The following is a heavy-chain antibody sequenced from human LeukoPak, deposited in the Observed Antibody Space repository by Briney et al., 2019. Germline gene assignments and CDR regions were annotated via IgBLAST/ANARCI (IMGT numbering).Heavy chain of an antibody. CDR3: AKGAYDYIEMGYFDS. CDR2: LIGSSGST. V-gene: IGHV3-23*01. J-gene: IGHJ4*02. Sequence: GGSLRLSCAGSGFTYTNYAMNWVRQAPGKGLEWVSVLIGSSGSTDYADSVKGRFTISRDTSKNTVFLQMHSLRAEDTAIYYCAKGAYDYIEMGYFDSWGQGSLVTVSS. CDR1: GFTYTNYA. D-gene: IGHD5-12*01.